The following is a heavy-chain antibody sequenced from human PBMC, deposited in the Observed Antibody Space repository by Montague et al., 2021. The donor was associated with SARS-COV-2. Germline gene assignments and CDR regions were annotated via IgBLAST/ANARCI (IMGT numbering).Heavy chain of an antibody. D-gene: IGHD4-17*01. Sequence: PALVKPTQTLTLTCPFSGFSLTTSGMCVRWIRQSPGKAREWLALINWIEEKTSIPSLRARLTISKATSKNQVVLTMTNMDPLDTATYYCARTPHGDYSALFDYWGQGILVTVSP. V-gene: IGHV2-70*01. J-gene: IGHJ4*02. CDR1: GFSLTTSGMC. CDR2: INWIEEK. CDR3: ARTPHGDYSALFDY.